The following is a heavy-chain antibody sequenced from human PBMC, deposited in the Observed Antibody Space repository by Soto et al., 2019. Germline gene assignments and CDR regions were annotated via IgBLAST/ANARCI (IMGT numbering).Heavy chain of an antibody. CDR2: INSDGSTT. J-gene: IGHJ4*02. V-gene: IGHV3-74*01. CDR1: GFTFSSYW. D-gene: IGHD3-22*01. CDR3: AKVKYYYDSSGPYYFDY. Sequence: SLRLSCVASGFTFSSYWMHWVRQAPRKGLVWVSRINSDGSTTNYADSVKGRFTISRDNSKNTLYLQMNSLRAEDTAVYYCAKVKYYYDSSGPYYFDYWGQGTLVTVSS.